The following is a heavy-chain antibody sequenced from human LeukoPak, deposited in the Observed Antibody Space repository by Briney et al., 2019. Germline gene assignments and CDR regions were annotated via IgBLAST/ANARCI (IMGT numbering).Heavy chain of an antibody. V-gene: IGHV3-30*02. CDR3: AKGKCSSNSCYVFDY. CDR1: GFTFSSYG. Sequence: PGRSLRLSCAASGFTFSSYGMHWVRQAPGKGLEWAAFTRYDGTDKYYADSVRGRFTISRDNSKNTLYLQMNSLRAEDTAVYYCAKGKCSSNSCYVFDYWGQGTLVTVSS. J-gene: IGHJ4*02. D-gene: IGHD2-2*01. CDR2: TRYDGTDK.